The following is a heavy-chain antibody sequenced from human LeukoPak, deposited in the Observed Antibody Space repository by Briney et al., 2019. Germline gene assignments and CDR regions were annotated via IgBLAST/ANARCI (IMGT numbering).Heavy chain of an antibody. CDR1: GYTFSAYY. D-gene: IGHD3-22*01. Sequence: ASVKVSCKASGYTFSAYYIHWVRQAPGQGLEWMGWVNLNNGGTNYAQKVQGRVTMSRDTSISTAYLELSRLNSDDTAVYFCARSTYYYDSNGYNPEAFDVWGQGTLVTVSS. CDR2: VNLNNGGT. J-gene: IGHJ3*01. V-gene: IGHV1-2*02. CDR3: ARSTYYYDSNGYNPEAFDV.